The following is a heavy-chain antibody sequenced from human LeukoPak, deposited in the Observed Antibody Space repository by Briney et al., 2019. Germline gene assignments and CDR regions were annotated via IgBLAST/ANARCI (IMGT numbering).Heavy chain of an antibody. J-gene: IGHJ5*02. CDR3: ARVGRMVRGVGEHNLGWFDP. CDR2: VYYSGST. Sequence: SQTLSLTCTVSGGSISSGGYYWSWIRQHPGKSLEWIGYVYYSGSTYYNPSLKSRVTISVDTSKNQFSLKLSSVTAADTAVYYCARVGRMVRGVGEHNLGWFDPWGQGTLVTVSS. D-gene: IGHD3-10*01. V-gene: IGHV4-31*03. CDR1: GGSISSGGYY.